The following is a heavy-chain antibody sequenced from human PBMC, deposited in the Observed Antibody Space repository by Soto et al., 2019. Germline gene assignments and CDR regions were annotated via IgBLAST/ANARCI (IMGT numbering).Heavy chain of an antibody. CDR1: GFTFSSYA. D-gene: IGHD5-18*01. CDR2: ISGSGGST. Sequence: GGSLRLSCAASGFTFSSYAMSWVRQAPGKGLEWVSAISGSGGSTYYADSVKGRFTISRDNSKNTLYLQMNSLRAEDTAVYYCAKDRHSRGYNYGQGWNWFDPWGQGTLVTVSS. V-gene: IGHV3-23*01. CDR3: AKDRHSRGYNYGQGWNWFDP. J-gene: IGHJ5*02.